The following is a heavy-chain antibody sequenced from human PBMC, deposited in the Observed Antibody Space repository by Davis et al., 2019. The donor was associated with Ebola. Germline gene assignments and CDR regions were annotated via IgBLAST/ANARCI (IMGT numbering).Heavy chain of an antibody. CDR2: INSDGSST. D-gene: IGHD6-19*01. Sequence: GESLKISCAASGFTFSSYWMHWVRQAPGKGLVWVSRINSDGSSTSYADSVKGRFTISRDNAKNTLYLQMNSLRAEDTAVYYCARGVYSSGWKYYYYYGMDVWGQGTTVTVSS. V-gene: IGHV3-74*01. CDR3: ARGVYSSGWKYYYYYGMDV. CDR1: GFTFSSYW. J-gene: IGHJ6*02.